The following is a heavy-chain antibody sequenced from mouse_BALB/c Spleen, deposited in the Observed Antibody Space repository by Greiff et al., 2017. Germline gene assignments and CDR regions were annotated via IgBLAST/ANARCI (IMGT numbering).Heavy chain of an antibody. CDR1: GFTFSSFG. Sequence: EVQVVESGGGLVQPGGSRKLSCAASGFTFSSFGMHWVRQAPEKGLEWVAYISSGSSTIYYADTVKGRFTISRDNPKNTLFLQMTSLRSEDTAMYYCARIEGYYAMDYWGQGTSVTVSS. V-gene: IGHV5-17*02. J-gene: IGHJ4*01. CDR3: ARIEGYYAMDY. CDR2: ISSGSSTI.